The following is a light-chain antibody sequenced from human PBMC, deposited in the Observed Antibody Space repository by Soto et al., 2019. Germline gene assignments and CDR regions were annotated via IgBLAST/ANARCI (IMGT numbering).Light chain of an antibody. CDR3: QQYNNWPPWT. J-gene: IGKJ1*01. CDR2: GAS. Sequence: EIVMTQSPATLSVSPGERATLSCRASQSVSSNLAWYQQKPGQAPRLLIYGASTRATGTPARFSGSGSGTKFTLTISSLQSEDFAVYYCQQYNNWPPWTFGQGTKV. V-gene: IGKV3-15*01. CDR1: QSVSSN.